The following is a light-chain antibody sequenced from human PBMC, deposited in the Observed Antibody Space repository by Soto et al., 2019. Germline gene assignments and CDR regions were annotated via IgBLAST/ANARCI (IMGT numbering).Light chain of an antibody. CDR1: QTITSSY. Sequence: EIVLTQSPGTLSLSPGERATLSCRASQTITSSYLAWYQQKPGQAPRLLIYGASSRATGIPDRFSGSGSGTHFTLTISRLEPEDFAMYYCQHYGTFGLGTKVDIK. V-gene: IGKV3-20*01. CDR3: QHYGT. J-gene: IGKJ3*01. CDR2: GAS.